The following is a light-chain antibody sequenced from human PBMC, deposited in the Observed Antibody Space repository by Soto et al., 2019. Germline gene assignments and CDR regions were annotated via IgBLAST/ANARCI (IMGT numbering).Light chain of an antibody. Sequence: DVQMTQSPSSLSASVGDRVTITCRASQDINSYLAWYQQKPGNAPKSLIYAASSLHTGVPSRFSGSESGTDFTLNISNLQPEDSATYYCQQDSIYPLTFGGGTKVEIK. CDR3: QQDSIYPLT. CDR2: AAS. V-gene: IGKV1D-16*01. J-gene: IGKJ4*01. CDR1: QDINSY.